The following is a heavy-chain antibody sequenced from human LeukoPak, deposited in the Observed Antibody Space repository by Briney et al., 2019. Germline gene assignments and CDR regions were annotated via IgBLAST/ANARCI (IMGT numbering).Heavy chain of an antibody. D-gene: IGHD3-16*02. CDR1: GFTFSDYY. CDR3: ARDRQDYDYVWGSYPLDY. CDR2: ISSSSSYT. Sequence: GGSLRLSCAASGFTFSDYYMSWIRQAPGKELEWVSYISSSSSYTNYADSVKGRFTISRDNAKNSLYLQMNSLRAEDTAVYYCARDRQDYDYVWGSYPLDYWGQGTLVTVSS. V-gene: IGHV3-11*06. J-gene: IGHJ4*02.